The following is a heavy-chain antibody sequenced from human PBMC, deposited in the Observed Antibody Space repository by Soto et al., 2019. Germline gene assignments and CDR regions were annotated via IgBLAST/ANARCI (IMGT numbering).Heavy chain of an antibody. CDR2: IYYSGST. CDR1: GGSISSYY. Sequence: QVQLQESGPGLVKPSETLSLTCTVSGGSISSYYWSWIRQPPGKGLEWIGYIYYSGSTNYNPSLKGRVTISVDTSKNQFSLKLSSVTAADTAVYYCARDSGYGMDVWGQGTTVTVSS. J-gene: IGHJ6*02. D-gene: IGHD3-10*01. V-gene: IGHV4-59*01. CDR3: ARDSGYGMDV.